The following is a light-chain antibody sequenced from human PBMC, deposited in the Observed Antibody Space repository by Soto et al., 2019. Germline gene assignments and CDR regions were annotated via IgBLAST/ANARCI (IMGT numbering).Light chain of an antibody. Sequence: EFVLTQSAATLSLSPGERATLSCRASQSISSYLAWYQQKPGQAPRLLIYDASNRATGIPARFSGSGSGTDFTVTISSLEPEDFAVYYCQQRGNWPWTFGQGTKVEIK. V-gene: IGKV3-11*01. CDR2: DAS. CDR1: QSISSY. J-gene: IGKJ1*01. CDR3: QQRGNWPWT.